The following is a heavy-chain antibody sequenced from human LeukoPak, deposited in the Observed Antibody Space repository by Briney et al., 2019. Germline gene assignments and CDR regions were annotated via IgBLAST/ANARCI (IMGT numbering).Heavy chain of an antibody. Sequence: SGTLSLTCAVYGGSFSGYYWSWIRQHPGKGLEWIGYIYYSGSTYYNPSLKSRVTISVDTSKNQFSLKLSSVTAADTAVYYCARGVRWLQLSYFDYWGQGTLVTVSP. J-gene: IGHJ4*02. CDR3: ARGVRWLQLSYFDY. CDR2: IYYSGST. CDR1: GGSFSGYY. D-gene: IGHD5-24*01. V-gene: IGHV4-31*11.